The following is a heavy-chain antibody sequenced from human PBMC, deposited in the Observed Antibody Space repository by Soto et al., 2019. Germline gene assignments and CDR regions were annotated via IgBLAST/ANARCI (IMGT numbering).Heavy chain of an antibody. D-gene: IGHD5-12*01. CDR2: IYYSGST. J-gene: IGHJ6*02. V-gene: IGHV4-61*01. Sequence: NPSETLSLTCTVSGGSVSSGSYYWSWIRQPPGKGLEWIGYIYYSGSTNYNPSLKSRVTISVDTSKNQFSLKLSSVTAADTAVYYCAREMATIRDNYYYGMDVWGQGTTVTV. CDR3: AREMATIRDNYYYGMDV. CDR1: GGSVSSGSYY.